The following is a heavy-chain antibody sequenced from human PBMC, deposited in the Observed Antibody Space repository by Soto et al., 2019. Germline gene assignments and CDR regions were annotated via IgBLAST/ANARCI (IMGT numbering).Heavy chain of an antibody. CDR3: TTYYGSGSPFDS. Sequence: PGGSLRLSCAASGFTFTNAWMTWVRQAPGKGLEWVGRIKSKTDGATTDYAAPVKGRFIVSRDDSKKTLYLQMNSLEIEDTAVYYCTTYYGSGSPFDSWGQGTLVTVSS. J-gene: IGHJ4*02. V-gene: IGHV3-15*01. CDR2: IKSKTDGATT. CDR1: GFTFTNAW. D-gene: IGHD3-10*01.